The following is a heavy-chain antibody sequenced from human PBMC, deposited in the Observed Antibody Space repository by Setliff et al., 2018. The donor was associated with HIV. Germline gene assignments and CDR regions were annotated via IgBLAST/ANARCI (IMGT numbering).Heavy chain of an antibody. CDR2: IKGDGSDQ. CDR1: GLSFSRYW. CDR3: ATDGSAFDR. V-gene: IGHV3-7*03. D-gene: IGHD3-10*01. Sequence: LRLSCVASGLSFSRYWMSWVRQAPGKGLEWVANIKGDGSDQYYMDSVRGRFIISRDNAKTSVYLQMSSLRAEDTAVYSCATDGSAFDRWGQGTLVTVTS. J-gene: IGHJ4*02.